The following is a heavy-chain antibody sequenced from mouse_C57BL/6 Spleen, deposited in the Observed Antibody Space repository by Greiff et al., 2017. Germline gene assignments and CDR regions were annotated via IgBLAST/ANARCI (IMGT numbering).Heavy chain of an antibody. D-gene: IGHD4-1*01. CDR1: GFTFSDYG. Sequence: EVKLVESGGGLVKPGGSLKLSCAASGFTFSDYGMHWVRQAPEKGLEWVAYISSGSSTLYYADTVKGRFTISRDNAKNTLFLQKTSLRSEDTAMYYCASGPNYYFDYWGQGTTLTVSS. J-gene: IGHJ2*01. CDR3: ASGPNYYFDY. V-gene: IGHV5-17*01. CDR2: ISSGSSTL.